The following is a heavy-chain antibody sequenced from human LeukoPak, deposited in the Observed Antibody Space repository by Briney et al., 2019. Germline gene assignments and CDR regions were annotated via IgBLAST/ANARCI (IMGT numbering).Heavy chain of an antibody. J-gene: IGHJ6*04. CDR2: INHSGST. CDR3: ARGKKQQLTYYYYGMDV. CDR1: GGSFSGYY. D-gene: IGHD6-13*01. V-gene: IGHV4-34*01. Sequence: PSEALSLTCAVYGGSFSGYYWSWIRQPPGKGLEWIGEINHSGSTNYNPSLKSRVTISVDTSKNQFSLKLSSVTAADTAVYYCARGKKQQLTYYYYGMDVWGKGTTVTVSS.